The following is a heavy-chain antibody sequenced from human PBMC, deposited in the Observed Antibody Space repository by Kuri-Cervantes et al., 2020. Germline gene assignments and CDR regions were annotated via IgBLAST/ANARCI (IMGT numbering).Heavy chain of an antibody. D-gene: IGHD5-24*01. CDR3: ARLGRWLQLPGIRTTDYFFDY. CDR2: IYPGDSDT. Sequence: GGSLRLSCKGSGYSFTSYWIGWVRQMPGKGLEWMTIIYPGDSDTRYSPSFQGQVTISADKSISTAYLQWSSLKASDTAMYYCARLGRWLQLPGIRTTDYFFDYWGQGTLVTVSS. V-gene: IGHV5-51*01. CDR1: GYSFTSYW. J-gene: IGHJ4*02.